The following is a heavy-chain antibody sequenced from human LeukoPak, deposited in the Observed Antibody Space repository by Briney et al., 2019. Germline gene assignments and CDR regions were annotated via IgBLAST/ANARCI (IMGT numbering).Heavy chain of an antibody. J-gene: IGHJ3*01. V-gene: IGHV4-59*12. CDR2: IYYSGST. D-gene: IGHD6-19*01. CDR3: ATSIALAGWGAFDV. CDR1: GGSISGYY. Sequence: SETLSLTCTVSGGSISGYYWSWVRQPPGKGLEWIGNIYYSGSTNYNPSLKSRITISVDTSKNQFSLKLNSLTAADTAVYYCATSIALAGWGAFDVWGQGTVVTVSS.